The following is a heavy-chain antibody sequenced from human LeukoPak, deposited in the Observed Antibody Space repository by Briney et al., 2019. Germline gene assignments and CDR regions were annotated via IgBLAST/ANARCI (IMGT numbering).Heavy chain of an antibody. D-gene: IGHD3/OR15-3a*01. CDR1: GFTFSSYD. J-gene: IGHJ4*02. Sequence: GGSLRLSCAASGFTFSSYDMNWVRQAPGKGLEWVSYISPSSTRIDYAASVRGRFTISRDNAKRSLYLQMNSLRAEDTAVYYCAKEGPRLGLLLDYWGQGTLVTVSS. CDR3: AKEGPRLGLLLDY. CDR2: ISPSSTRI. V-gene: IGHV3-48*03.